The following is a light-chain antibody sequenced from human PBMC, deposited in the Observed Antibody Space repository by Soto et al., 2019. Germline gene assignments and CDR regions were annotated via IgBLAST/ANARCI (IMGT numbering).Light chain of an antibody. CDR1: SSNIGSNY. J-gene: IGLJ1*01. CDR2: YNN. CDR3: ATWDDSLSGYV. V-gene: IGLV1-47*02. Sequence: QLVLTQPPSASGTPGQRVTISCSGRSSNIGSNYVYWYQQLPGTAPKLLIYYNNQRPSGVPDRFSGSKSGTSASLAISGLRSEDEADYYCATWDDSLSGYVFGTGTKLTVL.